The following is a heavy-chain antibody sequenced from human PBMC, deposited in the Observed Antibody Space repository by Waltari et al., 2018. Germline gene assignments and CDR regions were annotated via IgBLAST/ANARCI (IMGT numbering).Heavy chain of an antibody. Sequence: QVQLVESGGGLVKPGGSLRLSCAASGFTFSDYYMSWIRQAPGKGLEWVSYISSSGSTIYYADSVKGRFTISRDNAKNSLYLQMNSLRAEDTAVYYCARAEYYDILTGRAYYYGMDVWGQGTTVTVSS. V-gene: IGHV3-11*01. CDR1: GFTFSDYY. CDR2: ISSSGSTI. J-gene: IGHJ6*02. D-gene: IGHD3-9*01. CDR3: ARAEYYDILTGRAYYYGMDV.